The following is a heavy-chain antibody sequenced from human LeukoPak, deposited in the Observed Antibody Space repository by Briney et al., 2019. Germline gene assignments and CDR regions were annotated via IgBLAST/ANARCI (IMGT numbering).Heavy chain of an antibody. J-gene: IGHJ4*02. CDR2: IKQDGSEK. Sequence: GGSLRLSCVASGFTFNIYGMYWVRQAPGKGLEWVAHIKQDGSEKYYVDSVKGRFTISRDNTKNSLYLQMNSLRAEDTAVYYCARDIGYCSSTSCSIPPDYWGQGTLVTVSS. CDR1: GFTFNIYG. D-gene: IGHD2-2*01. V-gene: IGHV3-7*01. CDR3: ARDIGYCSSTSCSIPPDY.